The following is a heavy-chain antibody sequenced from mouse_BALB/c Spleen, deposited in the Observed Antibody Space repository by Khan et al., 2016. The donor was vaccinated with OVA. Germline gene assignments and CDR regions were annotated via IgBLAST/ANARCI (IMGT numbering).Heavy chain of an antibody. V-gene: IGHV5-6*02. CDR1: GFPFSTYG. J-gene: IGHJ2*01. Sequence: DVMLVESGGDLVKPGGSLKLSCAASGFPFSTYGMSWVRQTPDKRLEWVATISRSRSYTYYPDSVKGRFTISRDNAKNTLYLQMSSLKSEDTGMYYCARLLPSYFDYWGQGTTLTVSS. CDR2: ISRSRSYT. D-gene: IGHD1-1*01. CDR3: ARLLPSYFDY.